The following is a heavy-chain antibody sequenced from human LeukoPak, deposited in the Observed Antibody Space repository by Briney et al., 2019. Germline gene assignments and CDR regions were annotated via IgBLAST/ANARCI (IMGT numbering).Heavy chain of an antibody. CDR1: GYTFTSYD. CDR2: MNPNSGNT. J-gene: IGHJ6*03. CDR3: ARVFVGNWNHYYYMDV. V-gene: IGHV1-8*01. D-gene: IGHD1-1*01. Sequence: ASVKVSCKASGYTFTSYDINWVRQATGQGLEWMGWMNPNSGNTGYAQKFQGRVTMTRNTSISTAYMELSSLRSEDTAVYYCARVFVGNWNHYYYMDVWGKGTTVTVSS.